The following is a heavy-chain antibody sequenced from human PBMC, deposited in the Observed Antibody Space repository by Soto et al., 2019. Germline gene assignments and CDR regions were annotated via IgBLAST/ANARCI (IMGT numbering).Heavy chain of an antibody. CDR1: GFTFSSYA. CDR3: AKRTVGWYFDL. Sequence: EVQLLESGGGLVQPGGSLRLSCAASGFTFSSYAMNWVRQAPGKGLEWVSVISGSGGSTYYADAVKGRFTLSRDNSMNTLYLQMNSLRAEDTAVYYCAKRTVGWYFDLWGRGTLVTVSS. D-gene: IGHD4-17*01. J-gene: IGHJ2*01. V-gene: IGHV3-23*01. CDR2: ISGSGGST.